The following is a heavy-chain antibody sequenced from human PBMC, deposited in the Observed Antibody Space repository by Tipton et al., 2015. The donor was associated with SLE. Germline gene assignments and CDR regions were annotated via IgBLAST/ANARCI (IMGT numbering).Heavy chain of an antibody. Sequence: LRLSCTVSGGSISSSSYYWGWIRQPPGKGLEWIGSIYYSGSTYYNPSLKSRVTISVDTSKNQFSLKLSSVTAADTAVYYCARRSVYYGSGSYYNYWYFDLWGRGTLVTVSS. D-gene: IGHD3-10*01. J-gene: IGHJ2*01. V-gene: IGHV4-39*01. CDR2: IYYSGST. CDR3: ARRSVYYGSGSYYNYWYFDL. CDR1: GGSISSSSYY.